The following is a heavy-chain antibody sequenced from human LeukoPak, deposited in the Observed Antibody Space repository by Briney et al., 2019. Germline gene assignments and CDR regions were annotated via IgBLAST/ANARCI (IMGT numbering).Heavy chain of an antibody. CDR2: GSDSGGT. CDR3: AKNGQSGFSFDP. D-gene: IGHD2-8*01. Sequence: SETLSLTCAVYGGSLNGHYWSWIRQPPGMGLEWIGEGSDSGGTKFNPSLKSRVTISADTSKNQFSLKLSSVTAADTAVYYCAKNGQSGFSFDPWGQGILVTVSS. V-gene: IGHV4-34*01. CDR1: GGSLNGHY. J-gene: IGHJ5*02.